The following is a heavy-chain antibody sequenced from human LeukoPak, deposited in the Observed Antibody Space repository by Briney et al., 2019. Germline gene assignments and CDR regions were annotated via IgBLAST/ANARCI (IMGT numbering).Heavy chain of an antibody. J-gene: IGHJ4*02. CDR3: AGGSGKN. Sequence: GGSLRLSCAASGFTFSSYGMHWVRQAPGKGLEWVAVISYDGSNKYYADSVKGRFTISRDNSKNTLYLQMNSLRAEDTAVYYCAGGSGKNWGQGTLVTISS. D-gene: IGHD3-10*01. CDR1: GFTFSSYG. CDR2: ISYDGSNK. V-gene: IGHV3-30*03.